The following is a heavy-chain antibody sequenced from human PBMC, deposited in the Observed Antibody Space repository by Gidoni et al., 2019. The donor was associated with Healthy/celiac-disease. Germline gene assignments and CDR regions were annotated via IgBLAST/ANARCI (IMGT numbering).Heavy chain of an antibody. CDR2: IKQDGSEK. Sequence: EVQLVESGGGLVQPGGSLRLSCAASGFTFSSNWRSWLRQAPGKGLEWVANIKQDGSEKYYVDSVEGRFTISRDNAKNSLYLQMNSLRAEDTAVYYCARDKWGPYYDFWSGYYGWGAFDIWGQGTMVTVSS. V-gene: IGHV3-7*01. J-gene: IGHJ3*02. D-gene: IGHD3-3*01. CDR3: ARDKWGPYYDFWSGYYGWGAFDI. CDR1: GFTFSSNW.